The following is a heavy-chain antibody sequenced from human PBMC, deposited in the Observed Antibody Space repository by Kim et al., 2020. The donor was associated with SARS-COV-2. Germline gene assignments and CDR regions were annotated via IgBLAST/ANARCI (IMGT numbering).Heavy chain of an antibody. CDR3: TRDSSGRPLDV. Sequence: SQTLSLTCDISGGSVSSNSATWSWIRQSPSRGLEWLGRTYYRSKWSSDYAVSVKGRITINPDTSKNQFSLQLNSVTPEDTAVYFCTRDSSGRPLDVWGQGTTVTVSS. CDR2: TYYRSKWSS. V-gene: IGHV6-1*01. J-gene: IGHJ6*02. CDR1: GGSVSSNSAT. D-gene: IGHD6-25*01.